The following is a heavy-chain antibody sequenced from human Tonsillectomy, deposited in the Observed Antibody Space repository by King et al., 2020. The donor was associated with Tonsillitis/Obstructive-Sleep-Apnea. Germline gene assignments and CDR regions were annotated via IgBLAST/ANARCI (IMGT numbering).Heavy chain of an antibody. Sequence: VQLVESGAEVKKPGASVKVSCKASGYTFTNYDINWVRQATGQGLEWMGWMNPNSGNTGYAQKFQGRLTMTRSTSISPAYMELSSLRSEDTAVYYCAIGVANMDVWGTGTTVTVSS. CDR1: GYTFTNYD. D-gene: IGHD2-15*01. CDR2: MNPNSGNT. CDR3: AIGVANMDV. V-gene: IGHV1-8*01. J-gene: IGHJ6*03.